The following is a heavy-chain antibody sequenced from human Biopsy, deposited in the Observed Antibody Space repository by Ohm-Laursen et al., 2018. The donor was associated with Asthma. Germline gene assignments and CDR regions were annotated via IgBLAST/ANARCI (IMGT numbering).Heavy chain of an antibody. CDR3: AKDIGSREDY. CDR2: ITRSAGRT. Sequence: GSLRLSCTASGFTFGDYWMSWVRQVPGKGLEWVSAITRSAGRTDYADSVKGRFTISRDNSKNTLYLQMNSLRAEDTAVYYCAKDIGSREDYWGQGTLVTVSS. D-gene: IGHD5-24*01. J-gene: IGHJ4*02. V-gene: IGHV3-23*01. CDR1: GFTFGDYW.